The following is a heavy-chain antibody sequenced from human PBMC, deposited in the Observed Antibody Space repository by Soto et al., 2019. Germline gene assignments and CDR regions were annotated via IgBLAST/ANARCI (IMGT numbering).Heavy chain of an antibody. Sequence: QVQLIESGGGVVQPGRSLRLSCAASGFTFSTYGMHWVRQAPGKGLEWVALISYDGSNRNSVDSVKGRFTISRDNSKNTLYLQMNSLRVEDTAVYYCAKDEVRTPSLYAMDVWGQGTTVTVSS. V-gene: IGHV3-30*18. D-gene: IGHD3-10*01. CDR3: AKDEVRTPSLYAMDV. CDR1: GFTFSTYG. J-gene: IGHJ6*02. CDR2: ISYDGSNR.